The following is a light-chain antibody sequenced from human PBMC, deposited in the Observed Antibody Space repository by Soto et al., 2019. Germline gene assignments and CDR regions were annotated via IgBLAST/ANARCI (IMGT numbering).Light chain of an antibody. CDR1: QSISSY. J-gene: IGKJ5*01. CDR3: QQSYSTPPIT. V-gene: IGKV1-39*01. CDR2: AAS. Sequence: DIQMTQSPSSLSASVGDRVTITCRASQSISSYLNWYRQKPGKAPKLLIYAASSLQSGVPSRFSGSGSGTDFTLTISSLQPEDFENYYCQQSYSTPPITFGQGTRLEIK.